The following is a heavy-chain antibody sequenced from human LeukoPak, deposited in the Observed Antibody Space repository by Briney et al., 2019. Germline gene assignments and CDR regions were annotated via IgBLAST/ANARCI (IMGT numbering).Heavy chain of an antibody. CDR3: AKSHEELLWFGRTFDY. J-gene: IGHJ4*02. Sequence: GGSLRLSCAASGFTVSSNYMSWVRQAPGKGLEWVSVIYSGGSTYYADSVKGRFTISRHNSKNTLYLQMNSLRAEDTAVYYCAKSHEELLWFGRTFDYWGQGTLVTVSS. CDR2: IYSGGST. CDR1: GFTVSSNY. V-gene: IGHV3-53*04. D-gene: IGHD3-10*01.